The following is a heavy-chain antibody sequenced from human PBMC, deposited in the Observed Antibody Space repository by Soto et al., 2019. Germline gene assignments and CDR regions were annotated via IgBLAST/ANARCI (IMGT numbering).Heavy chain of an antibody. D-gene: IGHD6-19*01. V-gene: IGHV4-39*01. CDR1: GGSISSSSYY. CDR3: ATYSIGWFPYMDV. CDR2: IYYSGST. J-gene: IGHJ6*03. Sequence: SETLSLTCTVSGGSISSSSYYWGWIRQPPGKGLEWIGSIYYSGSTYYNPSLKSRVTISVDTSKNQFSLKLSSVTAADTAVYYCATYSIGWFPYMDVWGKGTTVTVSS.